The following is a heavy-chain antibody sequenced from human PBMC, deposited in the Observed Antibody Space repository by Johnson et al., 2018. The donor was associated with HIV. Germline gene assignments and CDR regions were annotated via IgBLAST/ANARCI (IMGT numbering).Heavy chain of an antibody. V-gene: IGHV3-74*02. CDR3: ARSGPNWAFDF. Sequence: VQLVESGGGVVRPGGSLRLSCAASRFTFDDYAMHWVRQAPGKGLVWVSRINSDGSSTYYADSGKGRFTISRDNARNTMFLQMNSLRAEDTAVYYCARSGPNWAFDFWGQGTMVTVSS. J-gene: IGHJ3*01. D-gene: IGHD1-1*01. CDR1: RFTFDDYA. CDR2: INSDGSST.